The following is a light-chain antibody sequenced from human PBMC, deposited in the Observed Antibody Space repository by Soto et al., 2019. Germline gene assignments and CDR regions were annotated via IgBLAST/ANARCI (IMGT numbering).Light chain of an antibody. CDR1: SSDVGGYKY. CDR3: SSYTSSGTLV. CDR2: DVS. J-gene: IGLJ1*01. Sequence: QSALTQPASVSGSPGQSITVSCTGTSSDVGGYKYVSWYQQHPGKAPKLMIYDVSNRPSGVSNRFSGSKSGNTASLPISGLRAEHEADYYCSSYTSSGTLVFGTGSKLTVL. V-gene: IGLV2-14*01.